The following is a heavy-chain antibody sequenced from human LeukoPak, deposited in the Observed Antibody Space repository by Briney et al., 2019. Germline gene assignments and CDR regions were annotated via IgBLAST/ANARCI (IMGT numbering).Heavy chain of an antibody. CDR1: GGSFRGYI. CDR2: INHSGST. V-gene: IGHV4-34*01. D-gene: IGHD3-10*01. CDR3: AGRITMVRGFNY. Sequence: SETPSDTCAEHGGSFRGYIWSWIRQRLGKRLEWIGEINHSGSTNYNPSLKSRVTISVDTSKNQFSLKLSSVTAADTAVYYCAGRITMVRGFNYWGQGTLVTVSS. J-gene: IGHJ4*02.